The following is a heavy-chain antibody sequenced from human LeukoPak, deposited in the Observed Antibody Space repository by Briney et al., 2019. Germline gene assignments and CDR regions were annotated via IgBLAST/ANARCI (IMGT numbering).Heavy chain of an antibody. J-gene: IGHJ3*02. D-gene: IGHD3-10*01. CDR2: ISSAGTT. V-gene: IGHV3-66*01. CDR3: ARIISRTLGDAFDI. Sequence: PGGSLRLSCAASGFTVSSSYMSWVRQAPGKGLEWVSIISSAGTTYYADSVKGRFTISRDNSKNTLYLQMNSLRAEDTAVYYCARIISRTLGDAFDIWGQGTMVTVSS. CDR1: GFTVSSSY.